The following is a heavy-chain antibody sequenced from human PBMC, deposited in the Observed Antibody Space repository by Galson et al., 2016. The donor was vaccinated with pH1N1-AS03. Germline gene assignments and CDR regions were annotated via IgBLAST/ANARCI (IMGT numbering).Heavy chain of an antibody. CDR2: IYTSGST. V-gene: IGHV4-61*02. D-gene: IGHD3-3*01. Sequence: KGLECIGRIYTSGSTYYNPSLKSRVTISVDTSKNRFSLKLSSLTAADTAMYHCARFTMGAFDYWGQGTLVTVSS. J-gene: IGHJ4*02. CDR3: ARFTMGAFDY.